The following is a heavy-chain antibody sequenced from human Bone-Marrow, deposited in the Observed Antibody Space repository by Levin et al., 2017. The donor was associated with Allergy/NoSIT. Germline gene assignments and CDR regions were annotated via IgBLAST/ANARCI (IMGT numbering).Heavy chain of an antibody. CDR1: GFTFSSYG. J-gene: IGHJ3*01. D-gene: IGHD2-2*01. V-gene: IGHV3-30*03. Sequence: LSLTCAASGFTFSSYGIHWVRQAPGKGLGWMAFISYDGSTKYYADSVKGRIPISRDTSQNTLFLQLNSLRLDDTGVYYCARDRIDHCAATSCYSAFDVWGPGTMVSVSS. CDR2: ISYDGSTK. CDR3: ARDRIDHCAATSCYSAFDV.